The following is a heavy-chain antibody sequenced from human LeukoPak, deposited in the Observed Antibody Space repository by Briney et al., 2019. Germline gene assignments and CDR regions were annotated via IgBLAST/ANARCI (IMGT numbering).Heavy chain of an antibody. CDR1: GFTFSGYS. V-gene: IGHV3-48*04. CDR3: ARAGYYYDSSGSIREFYFDY. D-gene: IGHD3-22*01. J-gene: IGHJ4*02. Sequence: GGSLRLSCAASGFTFSGYSMNWVRQAPGRGLEWVSYISSSSSTIYYADSVKGRFTISRDNAKNSLYLQMNSLRAEDTAVYYCARAGYYYDSSGSIREFYFDYWGQGTLVTVSS. CDR2: ISSSSSTI.